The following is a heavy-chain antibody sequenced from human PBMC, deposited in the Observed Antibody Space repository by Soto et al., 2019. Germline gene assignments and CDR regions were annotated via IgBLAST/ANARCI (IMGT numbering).Heavy chain of an antibody. J-gene: IGHJ4*02. V-gene: IGHV3-21*01. CDR2: ISRSSSYI. CDR3: ARDLVSSGYDLGASDY. D-gene: IGHD5-12*01. Sequence: EVQLVESGGGLVKPGGPRGLPFAASGLTFSGIGMNWSGQLPGKGRGWASSISRSSSYIYYADSVKGRFTISRDNAKNSLYLQMNSLRAEDTAVYYCARDLVSSGYDLGASDYWGQGTLVTVSS. CDR1: GLTFSGIG.